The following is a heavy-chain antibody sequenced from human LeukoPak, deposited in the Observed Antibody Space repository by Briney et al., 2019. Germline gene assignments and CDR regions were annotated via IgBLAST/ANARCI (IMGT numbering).Heavy chain of an antibody. CDR3: ARVPYYYDSSGTFDY. Sequence: SETLSLTCAVYGGSFSGYYWSWIRQPPGKGLEWIGEINHSGSTNYNPSLKSRVTISVDTSKNQFSLKLSSVTAADTAVYYCARVPYYYDSSGTFDYWGQGTLVTVSS. CDR1: GGSFSGYY. CDR2: INHSGST. V-gene: IGHV4-34*01. J-gene: IGHJ4*02. D-gene: IGHD3-22*01.